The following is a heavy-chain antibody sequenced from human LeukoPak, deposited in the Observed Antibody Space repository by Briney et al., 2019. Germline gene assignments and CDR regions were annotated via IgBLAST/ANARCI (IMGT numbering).Heavy chain of an antibody. V-gene: IGHV3-30*03. CDR1: GFTFSSYG. CDR2: ISYDGSNK. Sequence: GGSLRLSCAASGFTFSSYGMHWVRQAPGKGLEWVAVISYDGSNKYYADSVKGRFTISRDNSKNTLYLQMNSLRAEDTAVYYCARDYYDRTAGMDVWGKGTTVTVSS. CDR3: ARDYYDRTAGMDV. J-gene: IGHJ6*04. D-gene: IGHD3-22*01.